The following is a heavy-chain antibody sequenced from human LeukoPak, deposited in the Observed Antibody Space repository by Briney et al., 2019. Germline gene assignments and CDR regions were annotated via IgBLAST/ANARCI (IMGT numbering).Heavy chain of an antibody. CDR3: ARVRSSSLFDY. D-gene: IGHD6-13*01. J-gene: IGHJ4*02. CDR1: GYTXMSYG. Sequence: ASVKVSCKAPGYTXMSYGISWVRQAPGQGLEWMGWINPNSGGTNYAQKFQGRVTMTRDTSISTAYMELSRLRSDDTAVYYCARVRSSSLFDYWGQGILVTVSS. V-gene: IGHV1-2*02. CDR2: INPNSGGT.